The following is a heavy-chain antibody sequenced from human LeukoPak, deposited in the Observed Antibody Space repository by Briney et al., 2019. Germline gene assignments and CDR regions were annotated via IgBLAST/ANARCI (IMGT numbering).Heavy chain of an antibody. CDR3: AREQQLTIYYYYYMDV. V-gene: IGHV3-23*01. D-gene: IGHD6-13*01. CDR1: GFTFGSYA. J-gene: IGHJ6*03. CDR2: ITGSSGDNT. Sequence: GGSLRLSCAASGFTFGSYAMGWVRQAPGKGLEWVSSITGSSGDNTYYAESVKGRFTISRDNAKNTLYLRMSSLRAEDTAVYYCAREQQLTIYYYYYMDVWGKGTTVTVSS.